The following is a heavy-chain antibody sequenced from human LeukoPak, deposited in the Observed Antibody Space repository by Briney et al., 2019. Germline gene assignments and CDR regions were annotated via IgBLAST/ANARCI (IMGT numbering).Heavy chain of an antibody. J-gene: IGHJ5*02. CDR1: GYTFTNYY. D-gene: IGHD2-2*01. CDR2: INPSGGST. V-gene: IGHV1-46*01. Sequence: ASVKVSCKASGYTFTNYYIHWVRQAPGQGLEWMGRINPSGGSTNYAQKFQGRVTMTRDTSTSTVYMELSSLRSEDTAVFYCARVCCSSTSEFDPWGQGTLVTVSS. CDR3: ARVCCSSTSEFDP.